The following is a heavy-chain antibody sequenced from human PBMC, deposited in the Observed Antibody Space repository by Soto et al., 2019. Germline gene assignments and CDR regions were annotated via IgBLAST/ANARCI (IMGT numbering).Heavy chain of an antibody. D-gene: IGHD2-2*01. Sequence: QVQLVQSGAEVKKPGSSVKVSCKASGGTFSSYAISWVRQAPGQGLEWMGGIIPIFGTANYAQKFQGRVTITADESTXXAXMAXSSLRSEDTAVYYCARERQYRCISTSCYASDAFDIWGQGTMVTVSS. V-gene: IGHV1-69*12. CDR1: GGTFSSYA. CDR2: IIPIFGTA. J-gene: IGHJ3*02. CDR3: ARERQYRCISTSCYASDAFDI.